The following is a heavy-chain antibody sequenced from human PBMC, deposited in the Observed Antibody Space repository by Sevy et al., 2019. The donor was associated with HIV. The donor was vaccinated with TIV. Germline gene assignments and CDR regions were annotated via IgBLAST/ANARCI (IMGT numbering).Heavy chain of an antibody. J-gene: IGHJ5*02. Sequence: SETPSLTCTVSGGSISSYYWSWIRQPAGEGLEWIGRIYTSGSTNYNPSLKSRVTMSVDTSKNQFSLKLSSVTAADTAVYYCARELVITASANWFDPWGQGTLVTVSS. CDR3: ARELVITASANWFDP. D-gene: IGHD3-9*01. V-gene: IGHV4-4*07. CDR1: GGSISSYY. CDR2: IYTSGST.